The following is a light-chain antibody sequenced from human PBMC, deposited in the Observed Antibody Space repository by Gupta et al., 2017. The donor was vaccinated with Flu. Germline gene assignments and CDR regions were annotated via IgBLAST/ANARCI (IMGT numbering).Light chain of an antibody. CDR2: WAS. Sequence: NCKSSQSVLYSSNNKNYLAWYQQKPGQPPKLLISWASARESGVPDRFSGSGSGTDFTLTISSLQAEDVAVYYCQQYYSTPLTFGPGTKVDLK. V-gene: IGKV4-1*01. J-gene: IGKJ3*01. CDR1: QSVLYSSNNKNY. CDR3: QQYYSTPLT.